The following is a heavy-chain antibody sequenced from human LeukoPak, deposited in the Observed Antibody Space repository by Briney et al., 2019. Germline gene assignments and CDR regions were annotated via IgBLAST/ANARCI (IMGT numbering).Heavy chain of an antibody. Sequence: ASVTVSFTASGYTFTCYYIHWVRQAPGQGPEWMEWLTPDSGGTDYAQKFQGRVTMTLDTSISTAYLELSRLTTDDTAVYCCARGSVKTTMAPSGMDVWGQGTTVTVSS. V-gene: IGHV1-2*02. J-gene: IGHJ6*02. CDR1: GYTFTCYY. D-gene: IGHD5-18*01. CDR3: ARGSVKTTMAPSGMDV. CDR2: LTPDSGGT.